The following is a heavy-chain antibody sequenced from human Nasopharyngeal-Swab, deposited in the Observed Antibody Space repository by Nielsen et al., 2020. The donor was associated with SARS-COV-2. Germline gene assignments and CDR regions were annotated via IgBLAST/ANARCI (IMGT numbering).Heavy chain of an antibody. V-gene: IGHV3-23*01. Sequence: WIRQPPGKGLQWVSSISPSGDSTYNADSVKGRFTLLRDTYVNTLYLQMNSLRAEDTAVYYCAKGRGSYYYYMDVWGKGTTVTVSS. D-gene: IGHD3-10*01. CDR2: ISPSGDST. J-gene: IGHJ6*03. CDR3: AKGRGSYYYYMDV.